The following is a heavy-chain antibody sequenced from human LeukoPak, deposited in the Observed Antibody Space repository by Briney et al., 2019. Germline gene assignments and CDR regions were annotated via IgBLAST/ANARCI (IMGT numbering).Heavy chain of an antibody. CDR2: IYHSGST. J-gene: IGHJ3*02. CDR1: GYSINSGYY. Sequence: SETLSLTCTVSGYSINSGYYWDWIRQPPGKGLEWIGSIYHSGSTYHNPSLKSRVTISVDTSKNQFSLKLSSVTAADTAVYYCARDEWDDAFDIWGQGTVVTVSS. D-gene: IGHD1-26*01. CDR3: ARDEWDDAFDI. V-gene: IGHV4-38-2*02.